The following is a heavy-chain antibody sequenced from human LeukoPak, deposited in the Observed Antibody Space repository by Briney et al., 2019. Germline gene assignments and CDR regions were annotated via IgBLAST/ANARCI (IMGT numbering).Heavy chain of an antibody. D-gene: IGHD2-21*01. V-gene: IGHV3-74*01. Sequence: GGSLRLSCAASAFTFSNHWMHWVRQAPGKGLVWVSDISSDGSRTFYADSVKGRFIISRDNAKNTVYLQMNSPRAEDTAVYYCVRDGMVIPYAFDIWGQGATVTVSS. CDR3: VRDGMVIPYAFDI. J-gene: IGHJ3*02. CDR1: AFTFSNHW. CDR2: ISSDGSRT.